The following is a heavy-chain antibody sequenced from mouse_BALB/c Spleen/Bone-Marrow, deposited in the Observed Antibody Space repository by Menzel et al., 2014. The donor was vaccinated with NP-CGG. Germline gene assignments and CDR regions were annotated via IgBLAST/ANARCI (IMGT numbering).Heavy chain of an antibody. V-gene: IGHV5-9-2*01. J-gene: IGHJ4*01. CDR2: ISGGGSYT. CDR1: GFTFSSYG. D-gene: IGHD2-14*01. CDR3: ARGPYRYDAYAMGY. Sequence: DVHLVESGGGLVKPGGSLKLSCAASGFTFSSYGMSWVRQTPEKRLEWVATISGGGSYTYYPDSVKGRFTISRDNAKNSLYLQMSSVRSEDAALYFCARGPYRYDAYAMGYWGLGTSVTVSS.